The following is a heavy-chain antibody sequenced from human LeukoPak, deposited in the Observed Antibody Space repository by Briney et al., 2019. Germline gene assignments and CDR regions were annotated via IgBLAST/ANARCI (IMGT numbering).Heavy chain of an antibody. J-gene: IGHJ3*02. Sequence: SETLSLTCTVSGGSISSYYWSWIRQPPVKGLEWIGYIHHSGSTDYNPSLKSRVTMSVDTSNNQVSLKLSSVTAADTAVYYCARHSGYGGVFGIWGQGTMVTVSS. D-gene: IGHD5-12*01. CDR2: IHHSGST. CDR1: GGSISSYY. CDR3: ARHSGYGGVFGI. V-gene: IGHV4-59*08.